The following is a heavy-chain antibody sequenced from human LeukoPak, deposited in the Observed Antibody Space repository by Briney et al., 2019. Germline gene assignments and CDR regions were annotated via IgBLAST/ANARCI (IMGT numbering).Heavy chain of an antibody. Sequence: GGSLRLSCAASGFTVTTNYMTWVRQAPGKGLEWVSIIYSGGHTDYADSVKGRFTISRDNANNTLYLQMNSLRAEDTAVYYCARGESSSWYDWGQGTLVTVSS. CDR1: GFTVTTNY. J-gene: IGHJ4*02. CDR3: ARGESSSWYD. D-gene: IGHD6-13*01. CDR2: IYSGGHT. V-gene: IGHV3-66*01.